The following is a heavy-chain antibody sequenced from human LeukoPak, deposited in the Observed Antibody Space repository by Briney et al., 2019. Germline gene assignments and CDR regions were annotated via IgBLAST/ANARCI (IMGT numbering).Heavy chain of an antibody. V-gene: IGHV3-21*01. CDR3: ARAHNWKYGSFDF. J-gene: IGHJ4*02. CDR1: GFTFSSYE. CDR2: ISSSSSYI. Sequence: GGSLRLSCAASGFTFSSYEMNWVRQAPGKGLEWVSCISSSSSYIYYADSVKGRFTISRDNAKNSLYLQMNSLRAEDTAVYYCARAHNWKYGSFDFWGQGTLVTVSS. D-gene: IGHD1-7*01.